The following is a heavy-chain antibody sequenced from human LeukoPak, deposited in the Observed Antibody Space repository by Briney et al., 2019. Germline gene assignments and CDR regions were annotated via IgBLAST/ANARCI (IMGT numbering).Heavy chain of an antibody. V-gene: IGHV3-23*01. D-gene: IGHD6-13*01. CDR3: AKAIAAAGTGFDY. CDR1: GFTFSSYA. Sequence: GGSLRLSCAASGFTFSSYAMSWVSHAPGKGLEWVSAISGSGGSTYYADSVKGRFTISRDNSKNTLYLQMNSLRAEDTAVYYCAKAIAAAGTGFDYWGQGTLVTVSS. J-gene: IGHJ4*02. CDR2: ISGSGGST.